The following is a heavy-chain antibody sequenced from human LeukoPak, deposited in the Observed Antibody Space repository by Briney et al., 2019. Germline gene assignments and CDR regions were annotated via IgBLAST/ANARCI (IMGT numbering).Heavy chain of an antibody. CDR2: IYTSGST. Sequence: SETLSLTCTVSLGSISRYYWSWLRQPAGKGLAWIGRIYTSGSTNYNPSLKSRVTMSVDTSKNQFSLKLSSVTAADTAVYYCARVSGLWSADYYYYMVVWGKGTTVTVSS. CDR1: LGSISRYY. CDR3: ARVSGLWSADYYYYMVV. D-gene: IGHD5-18*01. J-gene: IGHJ6*03. V-gene: IGHV4-4*07.